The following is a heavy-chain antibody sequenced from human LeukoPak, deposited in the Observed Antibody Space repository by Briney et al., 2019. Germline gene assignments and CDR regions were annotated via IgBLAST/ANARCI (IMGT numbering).Heavy chain of an antibody. V-gene: IGHV4-34*01. CDR3: ARGIVVVTASSSVYFDY. CDR1: VGSFSGYY. CDR2: INHSGST. D-gene: IGHD2-21*02. Sequence: PSETLSLTCAVYVGSFSGYYWCWIRQPPGKGLEWIGEINHSGSTNYNPSLKSRVTISVDTSKNQFSLKLSSVTAADTAVYYCARGIVVVTASSSVYFDYWGQGTLVTVSS. J-gene: IGHJ4*02.